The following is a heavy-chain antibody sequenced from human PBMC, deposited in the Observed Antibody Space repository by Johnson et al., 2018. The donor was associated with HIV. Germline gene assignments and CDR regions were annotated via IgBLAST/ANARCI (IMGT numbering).Heavy chain of an antibody. D-gene: IGHD4/OR15-4a*01. V-gene: IGHV3-33*03. Sequence: QVQLVESGGGLVKPGGSLRLSCAASGFTFSSYGMHWVRQAPGKGLEWVAVISYDGSKKYYADSVKGRFTISRDNAKNSLYLQMNSLRAEDTAVYYCAKGRNTYGADVFDIWGQGTMVTVSS. CDR1: GFTFSSYG. CDR2: ISYDGSKK. CDR3: AKGRNTYGADVFDI. J-gene: IGHJ3*02.